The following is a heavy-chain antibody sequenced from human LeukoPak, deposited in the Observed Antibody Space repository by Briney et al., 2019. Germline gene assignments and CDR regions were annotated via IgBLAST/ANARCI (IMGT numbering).Heavy chain of an antibody. V-gene: IGHV4-34*01. CDR1: GGSFSGYY. CDR2: INHSGST. Sequence: PSETLSLTCAVYGGSFSGYYWSWIRQPPGKGLEWIGEINHSGSTNYNPSLKSRVTISVDTSKNQFSLKLSSVPAADTAVYYCARVSMVRGVIDDWGQGTLVTVSS. D-gene: IGHD3-10*01. J-gene: IGHJ4*02. CDR3: ARVSMVRGVIDD.